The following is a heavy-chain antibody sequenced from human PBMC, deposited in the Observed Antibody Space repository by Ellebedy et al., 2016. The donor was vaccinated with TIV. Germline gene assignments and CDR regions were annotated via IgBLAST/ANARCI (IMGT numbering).Heavy chain of an antibody. J-gene: IGHJ5*02. CDR3: ATRFSSLRFGVFDP. CDR1: GYNFTSYW. Sequence: PGGSLRLSCKGSGYNFTSYWIGWVRQVPGKGLEWMGSIYPGDSDTRYSPSFQGQVTISADKSITPAYLQWSSLKASDTAMYYCATRFSSLRFGVFDPWGQGTLVTVSS. V-gene: IGHV5-51*01. D-gene: IGHD5/OR15-5a*01. CDR2: IYPGDSDT.